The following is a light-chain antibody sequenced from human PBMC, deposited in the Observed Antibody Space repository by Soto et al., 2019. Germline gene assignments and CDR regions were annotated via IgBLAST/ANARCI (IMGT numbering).Light chain of an antibody. J-gene: IGKJ2*01. Sequence: EIGMTQSPSTLAVSPGERATLSCRASQSVSSNLAWYQQRPGQAPRLLIAGASTRATGIPARFSGSGSGTEFTLTISSLQSEDFAVSHCQQYNNWPPYTFGQGTKLECK. CDR3: QQYNNWPPYT. CDR1: QSVSSN. CDR2: GAS. V-gene: IGKV3-15*01.